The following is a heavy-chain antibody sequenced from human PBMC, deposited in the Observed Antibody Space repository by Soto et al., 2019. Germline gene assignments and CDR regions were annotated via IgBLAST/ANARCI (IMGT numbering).Heavy chain of an antibody. J-gene: IGHJ4*02. D-gene: IGHD3-10*01. CDR2: INHSGST. CDR1: GGSFSGYY. V-gene: IGHV4-34*01. CDR3: AREPRYYGSGEYYFDY. Sequence: PSETLSLTCAVYGGSFSGYYWSWIRQPPGKGLGWVGEINHSGSTNYNPSLKSRVTISVDTSKNQFSQKLSSVTDADTAVYYCAREPRYYGSGEYYFDYWGQGTLVTVSS.